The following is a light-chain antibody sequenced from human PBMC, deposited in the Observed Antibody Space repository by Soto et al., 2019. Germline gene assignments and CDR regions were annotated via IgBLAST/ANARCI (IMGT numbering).Light chain of an antibody. CDR2: EGN. CDR1: ISDVGGYNF. V-gene: IGLV2-23*03. CDR3: CSYACFSSFV. Sequence: SVPSLHASVSGSARQSMHISCTGSISDVGGYNFVSWYRQYPGRVPRVILYEGNKRPSGVSDRFSGSKSGHTASLTISGLQAEDEADYYCCSYACFSSFVFGAGPPVTVL. J-gene: IGLJ1*01.